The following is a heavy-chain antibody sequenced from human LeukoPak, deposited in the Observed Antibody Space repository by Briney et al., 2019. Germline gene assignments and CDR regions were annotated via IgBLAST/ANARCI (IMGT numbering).Heavy chain of an antibody. V-gene: IGHV7-4-1*02. CDR1: GYTFTSYA. CDR2: INTNTGNP. J-gene: IGHJ4*02. Sequence: ASVKVSCKASGYTFTSYAVNWVRQAPGQGLEWMGWINTNTGNPTYAQGFTGRFVFSLDTSVSTAYLQISSLKAEDTAVYYCARGVQVYDFWSGYYSRPLDYWGQGTLVTVSS. D-gene: IGHD3-3*01. CDR3: ARGVQVYDFWSGYYSRPLDY.